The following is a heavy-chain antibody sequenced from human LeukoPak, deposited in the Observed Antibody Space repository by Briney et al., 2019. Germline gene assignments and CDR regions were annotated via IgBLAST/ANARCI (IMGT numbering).Heavy chain of an antibody. V-gene: IGHV3-66*01. CDR1: GFTVSSNY. J-gene: IGHJ6*04. CDR2: IYSGGST. Sequence: GGSLRLSCAVSGFTVSSNYMSWVRQATGKGVEWVSVIYSGGSTYYADSVKGRFTISRDNAKNSLYLQMNSLRAEDTAVYYCAELGITMIGGVWGKGTTVTISS. CDR3: AELGITMIGGV. D-gene: IGHD3-10*02.